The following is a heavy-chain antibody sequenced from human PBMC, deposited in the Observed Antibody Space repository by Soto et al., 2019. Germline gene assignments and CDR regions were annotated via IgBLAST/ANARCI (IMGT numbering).Heavy chain of an antibody. CDR1: GGTFSSYA. CDR2: IIPIFGTA. J-gene: IGHJ4*02. D-gene: IGHD3-22*01. V-gene: IGHV1-69*01. CDR3: ARDKDSSGYYHYFDY. Sequence: QVQLVQSGAEVQKPGSSVKVSCKASGGTFSSYAISWVRQAPGQGLEWMGGIIPIFGTANYAQKFQGRVTITADESTSTAYMELSSLRSEDTAVYYCARDKDSSGYYHYFDYWGQGTLVTVSS.